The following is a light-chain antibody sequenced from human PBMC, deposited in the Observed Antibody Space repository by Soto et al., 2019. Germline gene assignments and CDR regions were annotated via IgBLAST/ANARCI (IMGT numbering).Light chain of an antibody. V-gene: IGLV2-14*01. CDR2: AVR. J-gene: IGLJ1*01. CDR1: SSDVGGYNY. CDR3: TSYTSSRTLYV. Sequence: QSALTQPASVSGSPGQSITISCTGTSSDVGGYNYVSWYQQHPGKAPKLMIYAVRNRASGASNRFSGSKSGNTASLTISGLQAEDEADYYCTSYTSSRTLYVFGTGTQLTVL.